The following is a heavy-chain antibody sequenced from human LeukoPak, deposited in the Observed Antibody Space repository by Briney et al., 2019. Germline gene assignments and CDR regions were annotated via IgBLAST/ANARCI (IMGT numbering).Heavy chain of an antibody. V-gene: IGHV4-59*01. D-gene: IGHD3-10*01. CDR3: ARTSRHFYGSGSNLTPWPADMDV. CDR1: GGSINSYY. J-gene: IGHJ6*02. Sequence: SETLSLTCAVSGGSINSYYWTWIRQPPGKGLEWIGYIYYSGSTHYNPSLNSRVTISMDTSKNHFSLKLSSVTAADTAIYYCARTSRHFYGSGSNLTPWPADMDVWGQGTRVTVSS. CDR2: IYYSGST.